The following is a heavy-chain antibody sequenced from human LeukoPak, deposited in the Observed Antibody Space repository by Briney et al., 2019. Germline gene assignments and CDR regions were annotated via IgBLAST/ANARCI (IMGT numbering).Heavy chain of an antibody. CDR2: IYHSGST. D-gene: IGHD1/OR15-1a*01. J-gene: IGHJ3*01. Sequence: PSETPSLTCAVSGDSISTSTWWNWVRQPPGKGLEWIGEIYHSGSTNRNPSLKSRVTISVDKTKNQFSLKLSSVTAADTAMYYCARGHNENNYKSTIDVWGQGTMVTVSS. CDR1: GDSISTSTW. CDR3: ARGHNENNYKSTIDV. V-gene: IGHV4-4*02.